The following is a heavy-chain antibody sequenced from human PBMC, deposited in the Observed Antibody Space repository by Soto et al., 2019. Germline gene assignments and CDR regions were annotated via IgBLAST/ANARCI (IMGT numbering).Heavy chain of an antibody. CDR3: ASRGPGTSVHY. V-gene: IGHV4-4*02. D-gene: IGHD1-7*01. CDR2: IYRTGST. J-gene: IGHJ4*02. CDR1: GGSFTSNNW. Sequence: SETLSLTCAVSGGSFTSNNWWTWVRQPPGQGLEWIGEIYRTGSTNYNPSLKSRVTISLDKSENQFSLKVTSLTAADTAVYYCASRGPGTSVHYWGQGTLVTVSS.